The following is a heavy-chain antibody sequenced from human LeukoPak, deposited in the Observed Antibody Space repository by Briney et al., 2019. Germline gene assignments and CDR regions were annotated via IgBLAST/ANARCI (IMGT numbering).Heavy chain of an antibody. CDR1: GYTFTGYY. D-gene: IGHD2-2*03. CDR2: INPNSGGT. Sequence: PGASVKVSCKAPGYTFTGYYMHWVRQAPGQGLEWMGWINPNSGGTNYAQKFQGRVTMTRDTSISTAYMELSRLRSDDTAVYYCARDELGYCSSTSCYAVVYWGQGTLVTVSS. J-gene: IGHJ4*02. CDR3: ARDELGYCSSTSCYAVVY. V-gene: IGHV1-2*02.